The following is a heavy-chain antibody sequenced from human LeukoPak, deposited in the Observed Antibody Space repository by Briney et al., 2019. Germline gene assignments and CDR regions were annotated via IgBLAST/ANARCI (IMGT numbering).Heavy chain of an antibody. V-gene: IGHV1-18*01. J-gene: IGHJ4*02. CDR2: ISGYSGST. CDR1: GYTFATYS. CDR3: ARGHSSGRDYYFDT. D-gene: IGHD6-19*01. Sequence: ASVKVSCKTSGYTFATYSINWVRQAPGRGLEWMGWISGYSGSTNYAQKLQGRVTMTTDTSTTTAYMELRSLKSDDTAVYYCARGHSSGRDYYFDTWGQGPLVTVSS.